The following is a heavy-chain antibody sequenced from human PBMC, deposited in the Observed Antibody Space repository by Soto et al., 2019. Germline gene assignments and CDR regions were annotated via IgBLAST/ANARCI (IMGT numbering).Heavy chain of an antibody. CDR3: AKKVNSGPGSQYFDY. D-gene: IGHD3-10*01. CDR2: FRTGADDGTT. V-gene: IGHV3-23*01. J-gene: IGHJ4*02. CDR1: GFTFSSYS. Sequence: SGGSLRLSCAASGFTFSSYSMSWVRQAPGKGLEWVSGFRTGADDGTTYYADSVKGRFTISRDISKNTLFLQMNSLRAEDTAIYYCAKKVNSGPGSQYFDYWGQGTLVTVPS.